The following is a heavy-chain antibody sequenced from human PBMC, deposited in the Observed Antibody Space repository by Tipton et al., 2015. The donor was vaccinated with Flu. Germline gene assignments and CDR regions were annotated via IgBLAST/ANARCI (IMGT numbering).Heavy chain of an antibody. CDR1: GFTFSSYA. D-gene: IGHD6-13*01. CDR2: ISGSGGST. J-gene: IGHJ6*02. V-gene: IGHV3-23*01. CDR3: AKDRIAAAGLYYYFGMDV. Sequence: SLRLSCAASGFTFSSYAMSWVRQAPGKGLEWVSAISGSGGSTYYADSVKGRFTISRDNSKNTLYLQMNSLRAEDTAVYYCAKDRIAAAGLYYYFGMDVWGQGTTVTVSS.